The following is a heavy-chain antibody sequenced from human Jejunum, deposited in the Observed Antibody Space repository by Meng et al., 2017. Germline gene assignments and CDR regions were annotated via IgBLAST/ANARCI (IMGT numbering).Heavy chain of an antibody. V-gene: IGHV7-4-1*02. J-gene: IGHJ5*02. CDR1: GYSFVTYD. CDR3: ATKGVNSGPGS. D-gene: IGHD1-26*01. Sequence: QVQLGQSGSELKKPGASGKVSVKASGYSFVTYDMSWVRQAPGQGLEWMGWISTKTGTPKFAQDFTGRFVFSLDTSVSTAYLQINSLKAEDTAVYYCATKGVNSGPGSWGQGTLVTVSS. CDR2: ISTKTGTP.